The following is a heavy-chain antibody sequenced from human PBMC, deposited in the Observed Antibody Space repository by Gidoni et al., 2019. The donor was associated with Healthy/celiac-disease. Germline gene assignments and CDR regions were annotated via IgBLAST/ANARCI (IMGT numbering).Heavy chain of an antibody. CDR3: ARDRTVTTLVVGSIDP. CDR1: GFTFSDYY. V-gene: IGHV3-11*06. J-gene: IGHJ5*02. CDR2: ISSSSSYT. Sequence: QVQLVESGGGLVKPGGSLRLSCAASGFTFSDYYMSWIRQAPGKGLEWVSYISSSSSYTNYADSVKGRFTISRDNAKNSLYLQMNSLRAEDTAVYYCARDRTVTTLVVGSIDPWGQGTLVTVSS. D-gene: IGHD4-17*01.